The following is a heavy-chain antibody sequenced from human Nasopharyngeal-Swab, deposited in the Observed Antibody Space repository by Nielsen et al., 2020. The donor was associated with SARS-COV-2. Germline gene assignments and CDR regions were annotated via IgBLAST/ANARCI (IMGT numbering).Heavy chain of an antibody. J-gene: IGHJ6*03. CDR3: AKDGTPDYDFWSTYYRDSYNYYMDV. D-gene: IGHD3-3*01. CDR2: VSGTANRT. V-gene: IGHV3-23*01. Sequence: VRQAPGKGLEWVSTVSGTANRTSYADSVKGRSTISRDNSKNTLYLQMNSLRAEDTALYYCAKDGTPDYDFWSTYYRDSYNYYMDVWGKGTTVTVSS.